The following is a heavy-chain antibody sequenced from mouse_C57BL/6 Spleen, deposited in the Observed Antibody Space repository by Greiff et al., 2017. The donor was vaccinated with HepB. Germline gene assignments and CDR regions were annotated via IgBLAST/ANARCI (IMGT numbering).Heavy chain of an antibody. Sequence: VQLKESGPELVKPGASVKISCKASGYTFTDYYMNWVKQSHGKSLEWIGDINPNNGGTSYNQKLQGKATLTVDKTSSTAYMELRSRTAEDSAVYYCARRGIYYDYDGFAYWGQGTLVTVSA. CDR3: ARRGIYYDYDGFAY. J-gene: IGHJ3*01. CDR1: GYTFTDYY. CDR2: INPNNGGT. V-gene: IGHV1-26*01. D-gene: IGHD2-4*01.